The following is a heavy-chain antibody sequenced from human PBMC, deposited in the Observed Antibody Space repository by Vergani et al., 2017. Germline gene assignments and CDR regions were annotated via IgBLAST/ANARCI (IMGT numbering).Heavy chain of an antibody. CDR3: ASSVMNSSGWSPYYYYYYMDV. Sequence: QVQLVESGGGVVQPGRSLRLSCAASGFTFSSYAMHWVRQAPGKGLEWVAVISYDGSNKYYADSVKGRFTISRDNSKNTLYLQMNSLRAEDTAVYYCASSVMNSSGWSPYYYYYYMDVWGKGTTVTVSS. CDR1: GFTFSSYA. CDR2: ISYDGSNK. V-gene: IGHV3-30*01. J-gene: IGHJ6*03. D-gene: IGHD6-19*01.